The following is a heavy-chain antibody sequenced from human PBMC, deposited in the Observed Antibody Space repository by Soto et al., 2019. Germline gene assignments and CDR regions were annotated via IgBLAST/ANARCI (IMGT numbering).Heavy chain of an antibody. V-gene: IGHV1-69*01. CDR2: IIPIFGTA. Sequence: QVQLVQSGAEVKKPGSSVKVSCKASGGTFSSYAISWVRQAPGQGLEWMGGIIPIFGTANYAQKFQGRVTITADESTSTAYMELSSLRSEDTAVYYCARGPTMVRGVMDYYYGMDVCGQGTTVTVAS. CDR1: GGTFSSYA. CDR3: ARGPTMVRGVMDYYYGMDV. J-gene: IGHJ6*02. D-gene: IGHD3-10*01.